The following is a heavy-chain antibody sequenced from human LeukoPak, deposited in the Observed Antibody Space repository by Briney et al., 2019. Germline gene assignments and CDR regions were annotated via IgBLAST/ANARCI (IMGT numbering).Heavy chain of an antibody. J-gene: IGHJ4*02. D-gene: IGHD6-13*01. CDR2: IYYSGST. V-gene: IGHV4-39*01. Sequence: SETLSLTCTVSGGSISSSSYYWGWIRQPPGKGLEWIGSIYYSGSTYYNPSLKSRVTISVDTSKNQFSLKLSSVTAAGTAVYYCARQTIYSSTPFDYWGQGTLVTVSS. CDR1: GGSISSSSYY. CDR3: ARQTIYSSTPFDY.